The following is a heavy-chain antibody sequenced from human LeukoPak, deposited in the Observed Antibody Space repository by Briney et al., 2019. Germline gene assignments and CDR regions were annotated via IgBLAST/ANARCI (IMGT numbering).Heavy chain of an antibody. V-gene: IGHV3-7*01. CDR2: IKQDGNER. CDR1: GFTFTSYW. D-gene: IGHD6-19*01. J-gene: IGHJ4*02. CDR3: AGSGWQVYFDY. Sequence: PGGSLRLSCAASGFTFTSYWMSWVRQAPGKGLECVANIKQDGNERYYVDSVKGRFTISRDNAKNSLYLQMNSLRADDTGVYYCAGSGWQVYFDYWGQGTLVTVSS.